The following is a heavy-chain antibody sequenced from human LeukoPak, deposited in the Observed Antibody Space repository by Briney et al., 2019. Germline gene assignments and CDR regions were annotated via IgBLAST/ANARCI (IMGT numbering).Heavy chain of an antibody. CDR2: IYSGRST. CDR3: ARDPIAMIIPNVA. CDR1: GFTVSSNY. J-gene: IGHJ5*02. D-gene: IGHD3-22*01. Sequence: GGSLRLSCAASGFTVSSNYMSWVRQAPGKGLECVSVIYSGRSTYDADSVKGKFTISRDNTKNKLYLQMNSLRAEDTAVYYRARDPIAMIIPNVAWGQGTLVTVSS. V-gene: IGHV3-66*01.